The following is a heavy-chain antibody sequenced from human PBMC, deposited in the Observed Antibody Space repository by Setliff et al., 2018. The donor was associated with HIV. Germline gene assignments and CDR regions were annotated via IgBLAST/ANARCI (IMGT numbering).Heavy chain of an antibody. D-gene: IGHD1-7*01. CDR1: GGSISSGGYY. CDR2: IYYSGST. Sequence: PSETLSLTCTVSGGSISSGGYYWSWIRQHPGKGLEWIGYIYYSGSTYYNPSLKSRVTISVDTSKNQFSLKLSSVTAADTALYYCATNRVGNYPLDYWGRGTLVTVSS. CDR3: ATNRVGNYPLDY. J-gene: IGHJ4*02. V-gene: IGHV4-31*03.